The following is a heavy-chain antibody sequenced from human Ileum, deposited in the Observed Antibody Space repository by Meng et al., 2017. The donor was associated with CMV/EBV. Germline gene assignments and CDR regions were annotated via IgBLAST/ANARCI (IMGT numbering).Heavy chain of an antibody. Sequence: SETLSLTCTVSGGSISSGDYYWSWIRQPPGKGLEWIGYIYYSGSTYYNPSLKSRVTISVDTSKNQFSLKLSSVTAADTAVYYCARGGTIFGVVIGLNWFDPWDQGTLVTVSS. V-gene: IGHV4-30-4*08. CDR2: IYYSGST. J-gene: IGHJ5*02. D-gene: IGHD3-3*01. CDR3: ARGGTIFGVVIGLNWFDP. CDR1: GGSISSGDYY.